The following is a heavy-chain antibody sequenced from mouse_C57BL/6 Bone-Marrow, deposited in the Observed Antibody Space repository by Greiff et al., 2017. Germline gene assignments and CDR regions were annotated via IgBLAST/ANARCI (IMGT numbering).Heavy chain of an antibody. CDR2: IDPETGGT. CDR3: TRWRLRRSWYYAMDY. V-gene: IGHV1-15*01. Sequence: VKLQESGAELVRPGASVTLSCKASGYTFPDYEMHWVKQTPVHGLEWIGAIDPETGGTAYTQKFTGKAILTADKSSSTAYMELRSLTSEDSAVYYCTRWRLRRSWYYAMDYWGQGTSVTVSS. D-gene: IGHD2-4*01. CDR1: GYTFPDYE. J-gene: IGHJ4*01.